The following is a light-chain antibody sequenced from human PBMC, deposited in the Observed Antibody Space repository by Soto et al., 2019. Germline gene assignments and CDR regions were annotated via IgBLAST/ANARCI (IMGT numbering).Light chain of an antibody. Sequence: DIQMAQSPSTLSGSVGDIVTITCRASQTISNWLAWYQQKPGKAPNLLIYDASSLESGVPSRFSGSGSGTEFTLTISSLQPDDVATYYCQQYSSYPGTFGQGTKVDIK. CDR3: QQYSSYPGT. J-gene: IGKJ1*01. CDR1: QTISNW. V-gene: IGKV1-5*01. CDR2: DAS.